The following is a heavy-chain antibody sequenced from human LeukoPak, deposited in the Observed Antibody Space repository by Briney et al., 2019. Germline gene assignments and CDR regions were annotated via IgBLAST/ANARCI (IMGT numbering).Heavy chain of an antibody. CDR2: IYYSGST. CDR3: ASAGNREIPFDY. D-gene: IGHD1/OR15-1a*01. V-gene: IGHV4-39*01. CDR1: GGSISSSSYY. J-gene: IGHJ4*02. Sequence: PSETLSLTCTVSGGSISSSSYYWGWIRQPPGKGLEWIGSIYYSGSTYYNPSLKSRVTISVDTSKNQFSLKLSSVTAADAAVYYCASAGNREIPFDYWGQGTLVTVSS.